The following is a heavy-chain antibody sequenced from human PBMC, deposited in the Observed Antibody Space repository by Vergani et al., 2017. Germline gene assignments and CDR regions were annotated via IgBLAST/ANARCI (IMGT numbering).Heavy chain of an antibody. CDR2: IYHSGST. CDR3: ARLHYDILTGYYIGFDY. V-gene: IGHV4-38-2*01. D-gene: IGHD3-9*01. Sequence: QVQLQESGPGLVKPSETLSLTCAVSGYSISSGYYWGWIRQPPGKGLEWIGSIYHSGSTYYNPSLKSRVTISVDTSKNQFSLKLSSVTAADTAVYYCARLHYDILTGYYIGFDYWGQGTLVTVSS. CDR1: GYSISSGYY. J-gene: IGHJ4*02.